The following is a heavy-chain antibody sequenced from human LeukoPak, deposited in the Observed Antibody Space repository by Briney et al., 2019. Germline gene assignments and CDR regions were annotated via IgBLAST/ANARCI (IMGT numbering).Heavy chain of an antibody. CDR1: GFTFSDYW. Sequence: PGGSLRLSCAASGFTFSDYWMHWVRQAPGKGLVWVSRITSDGSVTTYADSVKGRFTISRDNAKNTLYLQMNSVRAEDTALYYCARVYGSTGYGYWGQGTLVTVSS. CDR3: ARVYGSTGYGY. CDR2: ITSDGSVT. D-gene: IGHD3-22*01. V-gene: IGHV3-74*01. J-gene: IGHJ4*02.